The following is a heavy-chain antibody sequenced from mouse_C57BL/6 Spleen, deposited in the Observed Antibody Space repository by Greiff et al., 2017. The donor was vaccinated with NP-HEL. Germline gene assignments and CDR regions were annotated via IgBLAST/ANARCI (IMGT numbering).Heavy chain of an antibody. CDR2: IDPSDSYT. J-gene: IGHJ2*01. CDR3: ARGIQLGRYFDY. D-gene: IGHD4-1*01. CDR1: GYTFTSYW. Sequence: QVQLQQPGAELVKPGASVKLSCKASGYTFTSYWMQWVKQRPGQGLEWIGEIDPSDSYTNYNQKFKGKATLTVDTSSSTAYMQLSSLTSEDSAVYYCARGIQLGRYFDYWGQGTTLTVSS. V-gene: IGHV1-50*01.